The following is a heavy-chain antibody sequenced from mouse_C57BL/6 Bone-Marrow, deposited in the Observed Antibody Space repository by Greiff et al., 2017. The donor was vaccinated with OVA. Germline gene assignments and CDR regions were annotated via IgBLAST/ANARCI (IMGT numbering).Heavy chain of an antibody. Sequence: DVKLVESGGGLVKPGGSLKLSCAASGFTFSDYGMHWVRQAPEKGLEWVAYISSGSSTIYYADTVKGRFTISRDNAKNTLFLQMTSLRSEDTAMYYCARRKGYFIDNWGHGTTLTVSS. CDR1: GFTFSDYG. D-gene: IGHD2-3*01. V-gene: IGHV5-17*01. J-gene: IGHJ2*01. CDR3: ARRKGYFIDN. CDR2: ISSGSSTI.